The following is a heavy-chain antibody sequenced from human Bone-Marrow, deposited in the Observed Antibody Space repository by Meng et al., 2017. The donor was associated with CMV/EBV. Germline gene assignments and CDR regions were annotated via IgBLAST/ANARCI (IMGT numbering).Heavy chain of an antibody. J-gene: IGHJ4*02. CDR2: INSDGSST. Sequence: GESLKISCAASGFTFSSYWMHWVRQAPGKGLVWVSRINSDGSSTSYADYVEGRFTISRDNAKNTPYLQMNCRRADDTAVYYCARGGLGIFEVVSLPDYRGQGTLVTVSS. CDR1: GFTFSSYW. CDR3: ARGGLGIFEVVSLPDY. V-gene: IGHV3-74*01. D-gene: IGHD3-3*01.